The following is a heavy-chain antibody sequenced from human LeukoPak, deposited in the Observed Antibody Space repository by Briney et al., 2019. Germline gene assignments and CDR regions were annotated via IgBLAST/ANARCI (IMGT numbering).Heavy chain of an antibody. CDR1: GYSFTSNY. D-gene: IGHD5-24*01. CDR2: IYPRDGST. Sequence: ASVKVSCKASGYSFTSNYIHWVRQAPGQGLEWMGMIYPRDGSTSYAQKFQGRVTITADESTSTAYMELSSLRSEDTAVYYCASEGRDGYNYVDYWGQGTLVTVSS. CDR3: ASEGRDGYNYVDY. J-gene: IGHJ4*02. V-gene: IGHV1-46*01.